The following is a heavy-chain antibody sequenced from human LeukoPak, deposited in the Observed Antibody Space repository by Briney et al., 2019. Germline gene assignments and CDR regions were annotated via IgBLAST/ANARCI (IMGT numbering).Heavy chain of an antibody. CDR1: GGSISSYY. D-gene: IGHD3-3*01. V-gene: IGHV4-59*01. CDR2: IHYSGST. J-gene: IGHJ6*02. CDR3: ARDPEGYYDFWSGYYTSYGMDV. Sequence: SETLSLTCTVSGGSISSYYWSWIRQPPGKGLEWIGYIHYSGSTNYNPSLKSRVTISVDTSKNQFSLKLSSVTAADTAVYYCARDPEGYYDFWSGYYTSYGMDVWGQGTTVTVSS.